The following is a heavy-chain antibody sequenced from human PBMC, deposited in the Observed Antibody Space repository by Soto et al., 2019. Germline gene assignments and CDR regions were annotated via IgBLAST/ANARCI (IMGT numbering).Heavy chain of an antibody. Sequence: QVQLVESGGGVVQPGRSLRLSCAASGFTFSSYGMHWVRQAPGKGLEWVAVIWYDGSNKYYADSVKGRFTISRDNSKNTLYLQMNSLRAEDTAVYYCARDMKPHLYYYYYGMDVWGQGTTVTVSS. CDR3: ARDMKPHLYYYYYGMDV. J-gene: IGHJ6*02. V-gene: IGHV3-33*01. CDR1: GFTFSSYG. CDR2: IWYDGSNK. D-gene: IGHD3-16*01.